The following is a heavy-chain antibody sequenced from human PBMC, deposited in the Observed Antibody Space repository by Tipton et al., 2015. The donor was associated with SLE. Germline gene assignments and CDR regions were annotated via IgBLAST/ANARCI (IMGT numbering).Heavy chain of an antibody. V-gene: IGHV3-53*05. J-gene: IGHJ4*02. Sequence: SLRLSCAASGFTVSSNYMSWVRQAPGKGLEWVSVIYSGGSTYYADSVKGRFTISRDNSKNTLYLQMNSLRAEDTAVYYCARGAYSSGYVLNYWGRGTLVTVSS. CDR3: ARGAYSSGYVLNY. D-gene: IGHD6-25*01. CDR1: GFTVSSNY. CDR2: IYSGGST.